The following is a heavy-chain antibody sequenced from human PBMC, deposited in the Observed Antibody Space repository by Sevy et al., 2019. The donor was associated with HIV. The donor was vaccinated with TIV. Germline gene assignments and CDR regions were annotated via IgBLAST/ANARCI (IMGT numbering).Heavy chain of an antibody. D-gene: IGHD3-10*01. CDR1: GYSFTNYW. V-gene: IGHV5-51*01. J-gene: IGHJ2*01. Sequence: GESLKISCKGSGYSFTNYWIAWVRQMPGKGLEWMGIIYPGDSDTRYNPSFQGQVTISADKSMNTAYLQWGSRKASDTAMYYCARRSSGAIWYFDLWGRGTLVTVSS. CDR2: IYPGDSDT. CDR3: ARRSSGAIWYFDL.